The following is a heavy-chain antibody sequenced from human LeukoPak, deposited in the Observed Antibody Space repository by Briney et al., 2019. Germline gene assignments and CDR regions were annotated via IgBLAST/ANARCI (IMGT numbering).Heavy chain of an antibody. J-gene: IGHJ4*02. Sequence: PGGSLRLSCAASGFTVSSTYMSWVRQAPGKGLEWVSVIYSGGGTYYADSVKGRFTISRDNSKNMLYLQMNSLRAEGTAAYYCARRYSYGSFDYWGQGTLVTVSS. D-gene: IGHD5-18*01. CDR3: ARRYSYGSFDY. CDR2: IYSGGGT. CDR1: GFTVSSTY. V-gene: IGHV3-53*01.